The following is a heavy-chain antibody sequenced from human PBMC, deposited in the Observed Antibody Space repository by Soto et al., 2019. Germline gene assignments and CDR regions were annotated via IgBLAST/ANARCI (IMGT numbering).Heavy chain of an antibody. CDR3: ARDGFCTSTTCRVGNWFDP. D-gene: IGHD2-2*01. CDR1: GGSFSGYY. J-gene: IGHJ5*02. V-gene: IGHV4-34*01. CDR2: INHRGST. Sequence: QVQLQQWGAGLLKPSETPSLTCVVYGGSFSGYYWSWIRQSPGKGLEWIGGINHRGSTNYNPSLESRVTISVDTSKNQFSLKLPSVTAADTAMYYCARDGFCTSTTCRVGNWFDPWGQGTLVTVSS.